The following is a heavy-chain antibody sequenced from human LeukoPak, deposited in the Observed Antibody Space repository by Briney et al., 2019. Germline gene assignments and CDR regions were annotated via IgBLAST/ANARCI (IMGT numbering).Heavy chain of an antibody. CDR1: GGSISSSSYY. CDR3: AREVAAAGGSYMDV. D-gene: IGHD6-13*01. J-gene: IGHJ6*03. Sequence: PSETLSLTCTVSGGSISSSSYYWGWIRQPPGKGLEWIGSIYYSGSTYYNPSLKSRVTISVDTSKNQFSLKLSSVTAADTAVYYCAREVAAAGGSYMDVWGKGTTVTVSS. CDR2: IYYSGST. V-gene: IGHV4-39*02.